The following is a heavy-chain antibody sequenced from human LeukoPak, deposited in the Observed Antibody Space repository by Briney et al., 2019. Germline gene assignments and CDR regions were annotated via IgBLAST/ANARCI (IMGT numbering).Heavy chain of an antibody. CDR1: GDSINSYY. J-gene: IGHJ5*02. Sequence: SETLSLTCTVSGDSINSYYWTWIRQAPGKGLEWIGYIYYTGSTNYNPSLKSRVTISVDTSKNQFSLKLSSVTAADTAVYYCVRLGVVGIDQNWFDPWGRGTLVTVSS. CDR3: VRLGVVGIDQNWFDP. V-gene: IGHV4-59*12. CDR2: IYYTGST. D-gene: IGHD2-2*01.